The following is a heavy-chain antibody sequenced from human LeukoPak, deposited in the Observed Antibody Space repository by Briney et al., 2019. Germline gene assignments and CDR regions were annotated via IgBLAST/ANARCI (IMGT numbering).Heavy chain of an antibody. J-gene: IGHJ6*02. V-gene: IGHV4-59*01. CDR3: ARKGYSYSPAGMDV. CDR1: GGSISSYY. Sequence: PSQTLSLTCTVSGGSISSYYWSWIRQPPGKGLEWIGYIYYSGSTNYNPSPKSRVTISVDTSKNQFSLKLSSVTAADTAGYYCARKGYSYSPAGMDVWGQGTTVTVSS. D-gene: IGHD5-18*01. CDR2: IYYSGST.